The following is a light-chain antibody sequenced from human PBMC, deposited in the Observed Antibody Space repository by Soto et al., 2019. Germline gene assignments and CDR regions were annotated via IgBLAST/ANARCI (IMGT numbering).Light chain of an antibody. CDR1: QSISSW. J-gene: IGKJ1*01. CDR2: DAS. CDR3: QQYNSYSQT. V-gene: IGKV1-5*01. Sequence: DIQMTHSPSTLSASVGDRVTITCRANQSISSWLAWYQQKPGKAPKLLIYDASSLESGVPSRFSGSGSGTEFTLTISSLQPDDFATYYCQQYNSYSQTFGQGTKVEIK.